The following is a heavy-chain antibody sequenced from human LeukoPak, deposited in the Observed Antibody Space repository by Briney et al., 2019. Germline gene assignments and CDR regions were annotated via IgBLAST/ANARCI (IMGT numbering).Heavy chain of an antibody. Sequence: SVKVSCKASGYTFTEYGITWVRQAPGQGLEWMGRIIPIVGIANYAQKFRGRVTIIADKSTSTAYMELSSLRSEDTAVYYCARGPAQGGMDVWGQGTTVTVSS. CDR3: ARGPAQGGMDV. V-gene: IGHV1-69*04. CDR2: IIPIVGIA. CDR1: GYTFTEYG. J-gene: IGHJ6*02.